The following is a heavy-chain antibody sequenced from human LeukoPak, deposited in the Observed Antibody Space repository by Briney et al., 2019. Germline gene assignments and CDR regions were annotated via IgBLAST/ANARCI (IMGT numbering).Heavy chain of an antibody. CDR2: INPDSGGT. CDR3: ARIYDSSGYYHPHLDC. Sequence: GASVKVSCKASGYTFTGYYLHWGRQAPRQRREWMGRINPDSGGTNYAQKFQGRVTMTRDTSISTAHMEVSVLRSDDTAVYYCARIYDSSGYYHPHLDCWGQGTLVTVSS. J-gene: IGHJ4*02. CDR1: GYTFTGYY. D-gene: IGHD3-22*01. V-gene: IGHV1-2*06.